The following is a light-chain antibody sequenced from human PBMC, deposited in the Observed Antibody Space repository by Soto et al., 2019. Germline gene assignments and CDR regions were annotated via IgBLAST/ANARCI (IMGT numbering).Light chain of an antibody. CDR1: SSDVGAYNY. Sequence: QSALTQPASVSGSPGQSIIISCTGTSSDVGAYNYISWYQQHPGKAPKLIIFDVSNRPSGVSNRFSGSKSGNTASLTISGLQAEDEADYYCNSYTTSSTLVFGGGTKLTVL. J-gene: IGLJ2*01. V-gene: IGLV2-14*01. CDR3: NSYTTSSTLV. CDR2: DVS.